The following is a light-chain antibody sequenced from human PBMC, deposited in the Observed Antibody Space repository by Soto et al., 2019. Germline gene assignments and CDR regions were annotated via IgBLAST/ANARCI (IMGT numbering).Light chain of an antibody. CDR1: QRVSSN. CDR3: RQDNKWHQMT. V-gene: IGKV3-15*01. J-gene: IGKJ5*01. CDR2: SAA. Sequence: EIRMTQSPATLSESPGESATLSCRANQRVSSNLAWYQQKPGQSPRLLIYSAATRTTGITGRFSGSGFGTKFTIPIRSLQSEDFAVYYCRQDNKWHQMTLGLGTLIKIK.